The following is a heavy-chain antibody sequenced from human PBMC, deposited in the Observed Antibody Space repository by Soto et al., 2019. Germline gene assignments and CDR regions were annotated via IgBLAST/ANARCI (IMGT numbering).Heavy chain of an antibody. D-gene: IGHD3-16*01. Sequence: EVQLVESGGGLVQPGRSLRLSCAASGFTFDDYAMHWVRQAPGKGLEWVSGISWNSGSIGYADSVKGRFTISRDNAKNSLYLQMNRLRAEDTALYYCAKVGGITGGGYFDYWGQGTLVTVSS. J-gene: IGHJ4*02. CDR2: ISWNSGSI. CDR1: GFTFDDYA. CDR3: AKVGGITGGGYFDY. V-gene: IGHV3-9*01.